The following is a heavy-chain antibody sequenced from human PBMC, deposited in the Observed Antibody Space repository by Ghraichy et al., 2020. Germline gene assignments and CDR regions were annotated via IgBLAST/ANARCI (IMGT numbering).Heavy chain of an antibody. CDR2: IYYSGST. J-gene: IGHJ6*02. Sequence: SETLSLTCTVSGGSISSYYWSWIRQPPGKGLEWIGYIYYSGSTNYNPSLKSRVTISVDTSKNQFSLKLSSVTAADTAVYYCARLRHYYDRNYYYGMDVWGQGTTVTVS. D-gene: IGHD3-22*01. V-gene: IGHV4-59*08. CDR3: ARLRHYYDRNYYYGMDV. CDR1: GGSISSYY.